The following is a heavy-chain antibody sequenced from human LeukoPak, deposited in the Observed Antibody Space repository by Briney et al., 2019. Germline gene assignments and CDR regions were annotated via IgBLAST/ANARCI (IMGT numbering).Heavy chain of an antibody. CDR3: APAFAGYCSSTSCYRDY. D-gene: IGHD2-2*01. Sequence: GGSLRLSCAASGFTFSSYSMNWVRQAPGKGLEWVSSISSSSSYIYYADSVKGRFTISRDNAKNSLYLQMNSLRAEDTAVYYCAPAFAGYCSSTSCYRDYWGQGTLVTVSS. J-gene: IGHJ4*02. CDR1: GFTFSSYS. CDR2: ISSSSSYI. V-gene: IGHV3-21*01.